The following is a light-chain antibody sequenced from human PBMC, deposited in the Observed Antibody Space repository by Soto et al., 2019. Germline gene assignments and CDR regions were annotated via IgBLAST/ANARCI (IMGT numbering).Light chain of an antibody. CDR3: QQYGTSRT. CDR2: GAS. CDR1: QSFSSSY. Sequence: EIVLTQSPGTLSLSPGERATLSCRASQSFSSSYLAWYQQKPGQAPRLLIYGASNRATGIPDRFSGSGSGTDFSLTISRLEPEDFAVYFCQQYGTSRTFGQGPKVEIK. V-gene: IGKV3-20*01. J-gene: IGKJ1*01.